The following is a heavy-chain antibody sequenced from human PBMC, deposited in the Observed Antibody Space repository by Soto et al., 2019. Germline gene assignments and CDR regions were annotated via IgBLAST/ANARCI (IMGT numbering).Heavy chain of an antibody. J-gene: IGHJ1*01. Sequence: SETLSLTCTVSGGSISSYYWSWIRQPPGKGLEWIGYIYYSGSTNYNPSLKSRVTISVDTSKNQFSLKLSSVTAADTAVYYCARGIAAAGTAFNAEYFQHWGQGTLVTVSS. D-gene: IGHD6-13*01. CDR3: ARGIAAAGTAFNAEYFQH. CDR1: GGSISSYY. CDR2: IYYSGST. V-gene: IGHV4-59*01.